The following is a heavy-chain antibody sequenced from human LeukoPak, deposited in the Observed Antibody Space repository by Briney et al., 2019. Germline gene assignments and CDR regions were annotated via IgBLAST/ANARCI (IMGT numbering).Heavy chain of an antibody. J-gene: IGHJ3*02. CDR1: GDSISSGGYY. CDR3: ARAMTTVTNDAFDI. V-gene: IGHV4-31*03. CDR2: IYYSGST. D-gene: IGHD4-17*01. Sequence: SETLSLTCTVSGDSISSGGYYWSWIRQHPGKGLEWIGFIYYSGSTYYNPSLKSRVTISVDTSKNQFSLKLSSVTAADTAVYYCARAMTTVTNDAFDIWGQGTMVTVSS.